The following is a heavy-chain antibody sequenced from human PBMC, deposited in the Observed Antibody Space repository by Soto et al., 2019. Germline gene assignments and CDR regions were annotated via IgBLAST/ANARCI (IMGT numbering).Heavy chain of an antibody. CDR1: GFTFSSYA. J-gene: IGHJ3*02. CDR3: ARDGLDITMVGDAFDI. D-gene: IGHD3-10*01. Sequence: PGGSLRLSCAASGFTFSSYAMSWVRQAPGKGLEWVSDISSSSSSTYYADSVKGRFTISRDNPKNTLYLQMNSLRAEDTAVYYCARDGLDITMVGDAFDIWGQGTMVTVSS. CDR2: ISSSSSST. V-gene: IGHV3-48*01.